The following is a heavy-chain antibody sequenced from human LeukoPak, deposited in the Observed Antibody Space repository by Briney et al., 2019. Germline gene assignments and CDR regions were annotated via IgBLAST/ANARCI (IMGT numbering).Heavy chain of an antibody. V-gene: IGHV5-51*01. Sequence: GESLKISCKGSGYSFTSYWIGWVRQMPGKGLEWMGIIYPGDSDTRYSPSFQGQVTISADKSISTAYLQWSSPKASDTAMYYCARQTYCSSTSCYFDPWGQGTLVTVSS. D-gene: IGHD2-2*01. CDR2: IYPGDSDT. J-gene: IGHJ5*02. CDR1: GYSFTSYW. CDR3: ARQTYCSSTSCYFDP.